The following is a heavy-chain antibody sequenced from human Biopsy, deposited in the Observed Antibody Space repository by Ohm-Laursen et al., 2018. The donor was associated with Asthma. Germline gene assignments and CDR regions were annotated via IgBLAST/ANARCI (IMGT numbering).Heavy chain of an antibody. CDR1: GGSIRNYY. CDR3: AREVVSSGFYFDS. D-gene: IGHD3-22*01. CDR2: IYTSGST. V-gene: IGHV4-59*01. J-gene: IGHJ4*02. Sequence: TLSLTCVVSGGSIRNYYWSWIRQPPGQRLEFIGYIYTSGSTNYNPSLKSRVAISADTSMNQFSLKLSSVTAADTAAYYCAREVVSSGFYFDSWGQGTLVTVSS.